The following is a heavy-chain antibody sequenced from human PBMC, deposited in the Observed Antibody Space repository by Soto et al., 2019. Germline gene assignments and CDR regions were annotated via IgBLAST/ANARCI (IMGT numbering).Heavy chain of an antibody. V-gene: IGHV4-59*01. J-gene: IGHJ6*02. CDR3: SRENYYGSGTYFRLDV. D-gene: IGHD3-10*01. CDR1: GDSISTYY. Sequence: QVQLQESGPGLVKPSETLSLTCTVSGDSISTYYWSWIRQPPGKGLEWIGYLYDSGSTHYNPSLKSRVTIAVYKSKHQFSLKLTSVTAADTAVYYCSRENYYGSGTYFRLDVWGQGTRVTVSS. CDR2: LYDSGST.